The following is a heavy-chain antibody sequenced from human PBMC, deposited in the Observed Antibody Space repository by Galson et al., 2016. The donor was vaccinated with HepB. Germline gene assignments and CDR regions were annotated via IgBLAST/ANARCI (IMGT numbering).Heavy chain of an antibody. CDR2: IYHLGNT. J-gene: IGHJ4*02. CDR1: GGSISSGGYY. V-gene: IGHV4-31*03. CDR3: ARGGRKGLWGDYFDY. D-gene: IGHD5-18*01. Sequence: TLSLTCTVSGGSISSGGYYWSWIRQHPGKGLEWIGYIYHLGNTYFNPSLKSRVTMSVDASKNQFSLKLSSVTAADTAVYYCARGGRKGLWGDYFDYWGQGTLVPVSS.